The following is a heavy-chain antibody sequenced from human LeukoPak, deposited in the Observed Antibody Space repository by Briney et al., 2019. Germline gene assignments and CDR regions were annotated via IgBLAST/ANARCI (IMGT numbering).Heavy chain of an antibody. D-gene: IGHD4-17*01. Sequence: GGSLRLSCAASGFTFSSYWMHWVRQAPGKGLVWVSRIKSDGSTTTYADSVKGRFTISRDNAKNTLYLQMNSLRAEDTAVYYCARDRYGDYDFDYWGQGTLVTVSS. CDR3: ARDRYGDYDFDY. CDR2: IKSDGSTT. J-gene: IGHJ4*02. V-gene: IGHV3-74*01. CDR1: GFTFSSYW.